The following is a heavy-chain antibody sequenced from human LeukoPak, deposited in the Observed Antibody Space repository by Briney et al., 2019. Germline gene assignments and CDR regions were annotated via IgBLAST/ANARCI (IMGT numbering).Heavy chain of an antibody. CDR1: GFPFSSYW. Sequence: GGSLRLSCVASGFPFSSYWMTWVRQAPGKGLEWVAVIWYDGSNKYYADSVKGRFTISRDNSKNTLYLQMNSLRAEDTAVYYCARVATDGSFDYWGQGTLVTVSS. CDR2: IWYDGSNK. D-gene: IGHD5-24*01. V-gene: IGHV3-33*08. CDR3: ARVATDGSFDY. J-gene: IGHJ4*02.